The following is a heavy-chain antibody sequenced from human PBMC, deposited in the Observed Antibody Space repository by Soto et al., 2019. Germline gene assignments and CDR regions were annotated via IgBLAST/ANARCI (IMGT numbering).Heavy chain of an antibody. V-gene: IGHV4-39*01. CDR2: IYYSGST. CDR3: ARHVSMIVVVITTEFDY. CDR1: GGSISSITYY. Sequence: SETLSLTWTVSGGSISSITYYWGWIRQPPGKGLEWIGSIYYSGSTYYNPSLKSRVTISVDTSKNQFSLKLSSVTAADTAVYYCARHVSMIVVVITTEFDYWGQGTLVTVSS. D-gene: IGHD3-22*01. J-gene: IGHJ4*02.